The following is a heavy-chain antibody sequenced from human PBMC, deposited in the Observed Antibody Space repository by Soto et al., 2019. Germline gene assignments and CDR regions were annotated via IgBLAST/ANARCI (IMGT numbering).Heavy chain of an antibody. Sequence: QVQLVESGGGVVQPGRSLRLSCAASGFTFSSYAMHWVRQAPGKGLEWVAVISYDGSNKYYADSVKGRFTISRDNSKNTLYLQMNSLRAEDTAVYYCSRWWLRTADYGDYAAYYYYGMDVWGQGTTVTVSS. D-gene: IGHD4-17*01. J-gene: IGHJ6*02. CDR1: GFTFSSYA. CDR3: SRWWLRTADYGDYAAYYYYGMDV. V-gene: IGHV3-30-3*01. CDR2: ISYDGSNK.